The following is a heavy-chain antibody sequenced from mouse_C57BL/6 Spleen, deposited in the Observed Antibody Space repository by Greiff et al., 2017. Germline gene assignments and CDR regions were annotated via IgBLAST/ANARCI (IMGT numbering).Heavy chain of an antibody. Sequence: QVQLKESGAELVKPGASVKMSCTASGYTFTTYPIEWMKQNHGKSLEWIGNFHPYNDDTKYNEKFKGKATLTVEKSSSTVYLELSRLTSDDSAVYYCARGDYGGSYAMDYWGQGTSVTVSS. CDR1: GYTFTTYP. CDR2: FHPYNDDT. J-gene: IGHJ4*01. CDR3: ARGDYGGSYAMDY. V-gene: IGHV1-47*01. D-gene: IGHD2-4*01.